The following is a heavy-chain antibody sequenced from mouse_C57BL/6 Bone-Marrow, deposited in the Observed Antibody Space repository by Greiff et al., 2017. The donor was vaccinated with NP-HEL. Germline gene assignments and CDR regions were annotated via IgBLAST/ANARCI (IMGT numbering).Heavy chain of an antibody. J-gene: IGHJ2*01. Sequence: VKVVESGPGLVAPSQSLSITCTVSGFSLTSYAISWVRQPPGKGLEWLGVIWTGGGTNYNSALKSRLSISKDNSKSQVFLKMNSLQTDDTARYYCARDAYGNYLYFDYWGQGTTLTVSS. CDR1: GFSLTSYA. V-gene: IGHV2-9-1*01. CDR2: IWTGGGT. D-gene: IGHD2-1*01. CDR3: ARDAYGNYLYFDY.